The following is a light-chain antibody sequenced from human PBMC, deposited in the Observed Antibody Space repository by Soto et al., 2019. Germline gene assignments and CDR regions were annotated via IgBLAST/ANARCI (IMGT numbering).Light chain of an antibody. V-gene: IGKV1-5*03. Sequence: DFQMTQSPSTLSASVGDSVTITCRASQSIHTWLAWYQQKPGRTPKLLIYKASVLESGVPSRFSGSGSGTEFTLTFSSLQPDDFATYYCQQYNSHPYTFGRGTKLQIK. CDR3: QQYNSHPYT. CDR1: QSIHTW. J-gene: IGKJ2*01. CDR2: KAS.